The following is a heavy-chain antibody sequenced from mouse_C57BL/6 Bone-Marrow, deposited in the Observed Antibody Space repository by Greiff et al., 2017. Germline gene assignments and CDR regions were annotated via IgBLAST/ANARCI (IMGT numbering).Heavy chain of an antibody. CDR1: GYTFTSYW. Sequence: QVQLQQPGAELVKPGASVKLSCKASGYTFTSYWMHWVKQRPGQGLEWIGMIHPNSGSTNYNEKFKSKATLTVDKSSSTAYMQLSSLTSEDSAVYYCARSGLHYYGSSCAMDYWGQGTSVTVSS. CDR2: IHPNSGST. J-gene: IGHJ4*01. V-gene: IGHV1-64*01. D-gene: IGHD1-1*01. CDR3: ARSGLHYYGSSCAMDY.